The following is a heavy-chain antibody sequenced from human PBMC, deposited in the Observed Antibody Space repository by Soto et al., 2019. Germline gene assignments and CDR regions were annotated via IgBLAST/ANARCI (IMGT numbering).Heavy chain of an antibody. CDR2: MHYSGST. CDR1: GGSVNNNDYY. V-gene: IGHV4-30-4*01. Sequence: SETLSLTCTVSGGSVNNNDYYWSWIRQPPGKGLEWIGNMHYSGSTGYNPSLRSRVSMSVDTSKNHFSLKMNSVTPADTAVYYCARDSGSGSVWGQGTLVTVSS. D-gene: IGHD1-26*01. CDR3: ARDSGSGSV. J-gene: IGHJ1*01.